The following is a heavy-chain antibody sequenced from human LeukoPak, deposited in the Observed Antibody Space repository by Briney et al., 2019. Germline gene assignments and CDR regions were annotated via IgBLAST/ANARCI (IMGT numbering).Heavy chain of an antibody. Sequence: SETLSLTCTVSGGSISSSSYYWGWIRQPPGKGLEWIGSIYYSGSTYYNPSLKSRVTISVDTSKNQFSLKLSSVTAADTAVYYCARAGLLWFGEIHDAFDIWGQGTMVTVSS. CDR1: GGSISSSSYY. CDR3: ARAGLLWFGEIHDAFDI. J-gene: IGHJ3*02. D-gene: IGHD3-10*01. V-gene: IGHV4-39*07. CDR2: IYYSGST.